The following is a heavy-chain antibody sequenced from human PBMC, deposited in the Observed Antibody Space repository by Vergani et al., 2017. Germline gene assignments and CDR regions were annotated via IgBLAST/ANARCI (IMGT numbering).Heavy chain of an antibody. J-gene: IGHJ6*03. Sequence: EVQLLESGGGLLQPGGSLRLSCAASGFTFSSYAMSWVRQAPGKGLEWVSLIGGSGVHTYYADSVKGRFTISRDNSKNMLYLQMNSLRAEDTAVYYCAKSAFSDYSSLHLFYYMDVWGKGTTVTVSS. CDR1: GFTFSSYA. CDR2: IGGSGVHT. D-gene: IGHD4-17*01. V-gene: IGHV3-23*01. CDR3: AKSAFSDYSSLHLFYYMDV.